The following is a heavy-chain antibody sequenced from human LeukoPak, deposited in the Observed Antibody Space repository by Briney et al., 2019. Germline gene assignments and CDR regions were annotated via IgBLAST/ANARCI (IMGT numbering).Heavy chain of an antibody. D-gene: IGHD3-22*01. V-gene: IGHV3-21*01. CDR3: ARDGITMIPPRAFDI. Sequence: GGSLRLSCAASGFTFSSYSMNWVRQAPGKGLEWVSSISSSSTYIYYADSVKGRFTISRDNAKNSLYLQMNSLRAEDTAVYYCARDGITMIPPRAFDIWGQGTMVTVSS. CDR2: ISSSSTYI. J-gene: IGHJ3*02. CDR1: GFTFSSYS.